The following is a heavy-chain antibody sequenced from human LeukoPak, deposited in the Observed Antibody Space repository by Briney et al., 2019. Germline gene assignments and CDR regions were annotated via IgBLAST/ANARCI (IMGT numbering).Heavy chain of an antibody. Sequence: ASMKVSCKASGYTFTSYYMHWVRQAPGQGLEWMGIINPSGGSTNYAQKFQGRVTMTRDTSTSTVYMELSSLRAEDTAVYHCARRMDCSSTSCYGTYYYGMDVWGQGTTVTVSS. J-gene: IGHJ6*02. CDR3: ARRMDCSSTSCYGTYYYGMDV. CDR2: INPSGGST. V-gene: IGHV1-46*01. D-gene: IGHD2-2*01. CDR1: GYTFTSYY.